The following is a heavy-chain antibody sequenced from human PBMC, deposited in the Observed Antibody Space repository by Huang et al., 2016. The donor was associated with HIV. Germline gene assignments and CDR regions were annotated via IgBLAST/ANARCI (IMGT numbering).Heavy chain of an antibody. CDR3: ARQLYDSTGYLLGARLLD. Sequence: QVQLVQSGAEVKKPGSTVKVSCKASGGTFSNYGFSWVRQAPGQGLGGMGGIIPVFGTTTYAQKFQGRVTVTADESTSTAYMELNSLRSEDTAVYYCARQLYDSTGYLLGARLLDWGQGTLVTVSS. J-gene: IGHJ4*02. CDR2: IIPVFGTT. V-gene: IGHV1-69*12. CDR1: GGTFSNYG. D-gene: IGHD3-22*01.